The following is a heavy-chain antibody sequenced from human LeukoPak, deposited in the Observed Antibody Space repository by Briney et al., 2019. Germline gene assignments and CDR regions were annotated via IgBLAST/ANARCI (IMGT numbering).Heavy chain of an antibody. CDR2: IWYDGSNK. D-gene: IGHD3-22*01. J-gene: IGHJ4*02. Sequence: GGSLRLSCAASGFTFDDYAMHWVRQAPGKGLEWVAVIWYDGSNKYYADSVKGRFTISRDNSKNTLYLQMNSLRGEDTAVYYCARVRDDSSGYFPPYFYFDYWGQGTLVTVSS. CDR3: ARVRDDSSGYFPPYFYFDY. CDR1: GFTFDDYA. V-gene: IGHV3-33*08.